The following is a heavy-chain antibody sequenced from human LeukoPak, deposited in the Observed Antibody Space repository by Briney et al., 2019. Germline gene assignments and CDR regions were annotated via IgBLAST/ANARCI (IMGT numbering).Heavy chain of an antibody. D-gene: IGHD6-19*01. Sequence: GGSLRLSCAASGFTFSSYAMTWVRQAPGKGLEWVAVISYDGSNKYYADSVKGRFTISRDNSKNTLYLQMNSLRAEDTAVYYCAKVPKIVYSSGWLDAFDIWGQGTMVTVSS. J-gene: IGHJ3*02. CDR2: ISYDGSNK. V-gene: IGHV3-30*18. CDR3: AKVPKIVYSSGWLDAFDI. CDR1: GFTFSSYA.